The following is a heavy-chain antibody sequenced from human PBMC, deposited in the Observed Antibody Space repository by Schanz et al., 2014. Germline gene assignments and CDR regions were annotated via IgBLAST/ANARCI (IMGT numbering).Heavy chain of an antibody. CDR3: ARDGEAAAGCDY. CDR1: GFSFSSYA. J-gene: IGHJ4*02. Sequence: EVQLLESGGGLVEPGGSLRLSCAASGFSFSSYAMGWVRQARGKGLEWVSAISGSGGSTYYADSVKGRFTISRDNSKNTLYLQMNSLRAEDTAVYYCARDGEAAAGCDYWGQGTLVTVSS. CDR2: ISGSGGST. V-gene: IGHV3-23*01. D-gene: IGHD6-13*01.